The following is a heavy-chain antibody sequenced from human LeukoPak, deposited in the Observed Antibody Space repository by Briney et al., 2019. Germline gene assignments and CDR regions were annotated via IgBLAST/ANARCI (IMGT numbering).Heavy chain of an antibody. D-gene: IGHD3-10*01. CDR2: IYHSGST. J-gene: IGHJ5*02. CDR3: ARTAPYQYYYGSGSYYPNWFDP. Sequence: SGTLSLTCAVSGGSISSSNWWSWVRQPPGKGLEWIGEIYHSGSTNYNPSLKSRVTISVDTSKNQFSLKLSSVTAADTAVYYCARTAPYQYYYGSGSYYPNWFDPWGQGTLVTVSS. V-gene: IGHV4-4*02. CDR1: GGSISSSNW.